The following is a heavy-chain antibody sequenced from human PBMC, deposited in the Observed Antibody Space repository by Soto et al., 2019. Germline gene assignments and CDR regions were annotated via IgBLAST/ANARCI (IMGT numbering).Heavy chain of an antibody. CDR3: AGGGYAKLLYYPSSYYYGMDV. V-gene: IGHV5-51*01. J-gene: IGHJ6*02. Sequence: GESLKISCEASGYRFGNYWIGWVRQMPGKGLEWMGIIYPGDSNTRYSPSFQGQVTISADKSISTAYLQWSSLRSEDTAVYYCAGGGYAKLLYYPSSYYYGMDVWGQGTTVTV. D-gene: IGHD3-22*01. CDR1: GYRFGNYW. CDR2: IYPGDSNT.